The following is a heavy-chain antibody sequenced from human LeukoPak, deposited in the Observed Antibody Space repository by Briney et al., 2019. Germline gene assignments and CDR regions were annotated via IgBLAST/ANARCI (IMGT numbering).Heavy chain of an antibody. CDR1: GLTFSSYW. CDR3: SAHGTLIVVRPFDY. D-gene: IGHD3-22*01. J-gene: IGHJ4*02. CDR2: IDPDGTST. V-gene: IGHV3-74*01. Sequence: PGGSLRLSCAASGLTFSSYWMRWVRQVPGKGPVWVSRIDPDGTSTSYADSVKGRFTISRDNAKNTLYLQMNRLRAEDAAVYYCSAHGTLIVVRPFDYRGQGTVVTVSS.